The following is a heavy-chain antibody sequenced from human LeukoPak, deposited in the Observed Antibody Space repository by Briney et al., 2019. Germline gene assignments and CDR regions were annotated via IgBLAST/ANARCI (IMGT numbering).Heavy chain of an antibody. Sequence: SETLSLTCTVSGGSITSGGYYWGWIRQPPGKGLEWVGSIHHSGNTHNNPSLKSRVTISVDTSKNQFSLKLSSVTAADTAVYYCARLGGFPNWFDPWGQGTLVTVSS. J-gene: IGHJ5*02. CDR1: GGSITSGGYY. CDR2: IHHSGNT. V-gene: IGHV4-39*01. CDR3: ARLGGFPNWFDP.